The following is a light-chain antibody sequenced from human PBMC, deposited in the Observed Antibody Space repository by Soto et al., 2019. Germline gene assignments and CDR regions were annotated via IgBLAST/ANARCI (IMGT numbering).Light chain of an antibody. J-gene: IGLJ3*02. CDR3: HSYRGTNTRV. Sequence: QSALTQPASVSGSPGQSITISCTGTSSDIGAYDYVSWYQQHPGKAPKVLIYGVSNRPSGVSPRFSGSKSGNTASLTISGRQAEEEVYYDCHSYRGTNTRVLGGGTKLTVL. V-gene: IGLV2-14*01. CDR1: SSDIGAYDY. CDR2: GVS.